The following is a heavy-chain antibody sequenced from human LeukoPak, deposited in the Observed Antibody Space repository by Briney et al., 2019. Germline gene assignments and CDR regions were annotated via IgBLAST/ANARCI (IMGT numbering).Heavy chain of an antibody. V-gene: IGHV3-48*04. Sequence: GGSLRLSCAASGFTFSSYSMNWVRQAPGKGLEWVSFIAVDSTTYYADSVKGRFTISRDNAKNSLYLQMNSLRAEDTALYYCAKDMIPKPYYYDSSGYFDYWGQGTLVTVSS. CDR2: IAVDSTT. J-gene: IGHJ4*02. CDR1: GFTFSSYS. CDR3: AKDMIPKPYYYDSSGYFDY. D-gene: IGHD3-22*01.